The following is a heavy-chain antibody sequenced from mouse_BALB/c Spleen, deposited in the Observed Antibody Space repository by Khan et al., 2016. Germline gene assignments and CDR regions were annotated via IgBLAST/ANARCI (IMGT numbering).Heavy chain of an antibody. V-gene: IGHV5-17*02. CDR3: ARKGARNFYAMDY. Sequence: EVELVESGGGLVQPGGSRKLSCAASGFPFSSFGMHWVRQAPEKGLEWVAYISSGSSTIYYADTVKGRFTISRDNPKNTLFLQMTSLRSEDSAMYYCARKGARNFYAMDYWGQGTSVTVSS. CDR2: ISSGSSTI. CDR1: GFPFSSFG. J-gene: IGHJ4*01.